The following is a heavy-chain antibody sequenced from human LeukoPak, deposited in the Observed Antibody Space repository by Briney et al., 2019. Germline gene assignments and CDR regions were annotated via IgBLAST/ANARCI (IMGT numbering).Heavy chain of an antibody. CDR1: GYTLTELS. CDR2: FDPEDGET. Sequence: ASVKVSCKVSGYTLTELSMHWVRQAPGKGLEWMGGFDPEDGETIYAQKFQGRVTMTEDTSTDTAYMELGSLRSEDTAVYYCATGEPGIAAAGTGFDYWGQGTLVTVSS. CDR3: ATGEPGIAAAGTGFDY. J-gene: IGHJ4*02. D-gene: IGHD6-13*01. V-gene: IGHV1-24*01.